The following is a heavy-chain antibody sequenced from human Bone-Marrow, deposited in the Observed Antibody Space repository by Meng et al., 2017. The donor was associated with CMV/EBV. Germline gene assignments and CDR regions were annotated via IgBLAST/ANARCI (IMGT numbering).Heavy chain of an antibody. D-gene: IGHD3-3*01. CDR1: GGSFRVYY. CDR3: ARETFLEWLRYFDL. J-gene: IGHJ2*01. V-gene: IGHV4-34*01. CDR2: INHSGST. Sequence: CAVCGGSFRVYYWSWIRQPPGKGLEWIGEINHSGSTNYNPSLKSRVTISVDTSKNQFSLKLSSVTAADTAVYYCARETFLEWLRYFDLWGRGTLVTVSS.